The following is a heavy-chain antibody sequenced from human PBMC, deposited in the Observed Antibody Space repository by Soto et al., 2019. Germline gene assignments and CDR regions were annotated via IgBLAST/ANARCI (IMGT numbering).Heavy chain of an antibody. J-gene: IGHJ5*02. D-gene: IGHD3-22*01. CDR3: TSYMYYDSSGSHR. V-gene: IGHV3-73*02. CDR1: GFTFSGSA. Sequence: EVQLVESGGGLVQPGGSLKLSCAASGFTFSGSAMHWVRQASGKGLEWVGRIRSKANSYATAYAASVKGRFTISRDDSKNTAYLQMNSLKTEDTAVYYCTSYMYYDSSGSHRWGQGTLVTVSS. CDR2: IRSKANSYAT.